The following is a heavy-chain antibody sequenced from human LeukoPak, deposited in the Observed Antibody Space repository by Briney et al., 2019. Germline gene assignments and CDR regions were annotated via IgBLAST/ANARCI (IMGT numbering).Heavy chain of an antibody. CDR3: ARAPMSYDSSGFGGALDI. V-gene: IGHV3-30-3*01. D-gene: IGHD3-22*01. Sequence: GRSLRLSCAASGFTFRNYAMHWVRQAPGKGLEWVAVISYEGTNKYYADSVKGRFTISRDNSKNTMYLQMNSLRAEDTAMYYCARAPMSYDSSGFGGALDIWGQGTMVTVSS. CDR2: ISYEGTNK. J-gene: IGHJ3*02. CDR1: GFTFRNYA.